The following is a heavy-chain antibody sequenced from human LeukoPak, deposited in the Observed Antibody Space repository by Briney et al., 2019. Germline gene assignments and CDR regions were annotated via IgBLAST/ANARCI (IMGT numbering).Heavy chain of an antibody. D-gene: IGHD2-15*01. J-gene: IGHJ4*02. CDR2: ISGSGGST. V-gene: IGHV3-23*01. Sequence: GGSLRLSCAASGFTFSSYAMSWVRQAPGKVLEWVSVISGSGGSTDYADSVKGRFTISRDNSKNTLYLQMNSLRAEDTALYYCAKSPRSSPTHYFNYWGQGTLVTVSS. CDR3: AKSPRSSPTHYFNY. CDR1: GFTFSSYA.